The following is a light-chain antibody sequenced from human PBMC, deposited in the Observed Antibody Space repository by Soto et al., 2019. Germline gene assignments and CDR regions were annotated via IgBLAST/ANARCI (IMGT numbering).Light chain of an antibody. CDR1: QSISTF. J-gene: IGKJ1*01. CDR2: AAS. V-gene: IGKV1-39*01. CDR3: QQSYPTPRT. Sequence: DIQMTQSPSSLSASVGDRVSVTCRASQSISTFLNWYQQRPGEAPKLLIYAASSLQIGVPSRFSGSGSGADFTLTIGSLQPEDFATYYCQQSYPTPRTFGQGTKVEVK.